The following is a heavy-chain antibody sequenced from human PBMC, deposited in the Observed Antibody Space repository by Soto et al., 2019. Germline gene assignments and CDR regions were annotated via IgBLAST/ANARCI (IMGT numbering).Heavy chain of an antibody. J-gene: IGHJ4*02. CDR2: IKTSGDTT. D-gene: IGHD2-21*02. CDR3: TKDVTGDIGADF. V-gene: IGHV3-23*05. Sequence: PXGSLRLSCTAAGFAFSNCAMSWVRQAPGKGLEWVSTIKTSGDTTFYADPVKGRFTTSRDDSKNTLYLQMNSLRAEDTATYYCTKDVTGDIGADFWGQGTPVTVSS. CDR1: GFAFSNCA.